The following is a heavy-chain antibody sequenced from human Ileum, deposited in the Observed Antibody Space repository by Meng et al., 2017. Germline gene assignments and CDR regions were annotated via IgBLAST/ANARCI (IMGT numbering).Heavy chain of an antibody. J-gene: IGHJ4*02. Sequence: SVKVSCKASGGIFSSYAISWVRQAPGQGLEWMGGIIPIFGTANYAQKFQGRLTITADESTSTAYIELSSLRSENTAVYYCAREASYYDFWSGSHGNGFYYWGQETLVTVSS. V-gene: IGHV1-69*13. CDR3: AREASYYDFWSGSHGNGFYY. CDR1: GGIFSSYA. CDR2: IIPIFGTA. D-gene: IGHD3-3*01.